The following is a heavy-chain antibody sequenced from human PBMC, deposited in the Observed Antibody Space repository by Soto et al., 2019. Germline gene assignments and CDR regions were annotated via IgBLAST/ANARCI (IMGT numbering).Heavy chain of an antibody. D-gene: IGHD4-17*01. V-gene: IGHV1-69*12. Sequence: QVQLVQSGAEVKKPGSSVKVSCKASGGTFSSYAISWVRQAPGQGLEWMGGIIPIFGTANYAQKFQGRVTITADESTSTAYMELSSLRSEDTAVYYCARTNYGDYVVGYYYYYGMDVWGQGTTVTVSS. J-gene: IGHJ6*02. CDR2: IIPIFGTA. CDR3: ARTNYGDYVVGYYYYYGMDV. CDR1: GGTFSSYA.